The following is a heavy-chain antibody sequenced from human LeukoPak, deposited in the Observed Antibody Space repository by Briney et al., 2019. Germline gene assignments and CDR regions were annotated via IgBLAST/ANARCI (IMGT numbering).Heavy chain of an antibody. Sequence: TGGSLRLSCAASGFTFRRYAMTWVRQAPGKGLEWVSGINGGGSTTYYADSVKGRFIISRDSSNNTLNLQMNSLRAEDTAIYYCARRTADYYFDYWGQGTLVTVSS. CDR3: ARRTADYYFDY. CDR1: GFTFRRYA. D-gene: IGHD1-14*01. CDR2: INGGGSTT. V-gene: IGHV3-23*01. J-gene: IGHJ4*02.